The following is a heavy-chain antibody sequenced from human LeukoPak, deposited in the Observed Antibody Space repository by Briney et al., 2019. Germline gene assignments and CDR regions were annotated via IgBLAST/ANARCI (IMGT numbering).Heavy chain of an antibody. J-gene: IGHJ4*02. CDR3: TTEAYYDSSGYSLGY. CDR2: ISGSGGST. Sequence: GGSLRLSCAASGFTFSSYAMSWVRQAPGKGLEWVSAISGSGGSTYYADSVKGRFTISRDNSKNTLYLQMNSLRAEDTAVYYCTTEAYYDSSGYSLGYWGQGTLVTVSS. D-gene: IGHD3-22*01. CDR1: GFTFSSYA. V-gene: IGHV3-23*01.